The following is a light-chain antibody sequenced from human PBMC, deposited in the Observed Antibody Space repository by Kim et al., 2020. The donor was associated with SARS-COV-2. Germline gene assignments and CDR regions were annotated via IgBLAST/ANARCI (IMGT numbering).Light chain of an antibody. CDR1: RLGDIY. Sequence: VSPGQTASITYSGDRLGDIYASWYQQKPCRSPVLVIYNDSRRPSGIPERFSGSISGNTATLTISGTQAIDEADYYCQAWDNNNGVFGGGTKLAVL. V-gene: IGLV3-1*01. CDR3: QAWDNNNGV. J-gene: IGLJ3*02. CDR2: NDS.